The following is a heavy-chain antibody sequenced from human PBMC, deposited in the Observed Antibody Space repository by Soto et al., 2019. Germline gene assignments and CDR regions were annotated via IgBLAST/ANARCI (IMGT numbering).Heavy chain of an antibody. CDR3: ARDDNRGYSGYVTYYFDY. D-gene: IGHD5-12*01. CDR1: GASISSGYY. V-gene: IGHV4-38-2*02. CDR2: IYHSGTT. J-gene: IGHJ4*02. Sequence: SGTLSLTWDVSGASISSGYYWAWIRQPPGEGLGWIASIYHSGTTYYKPSLKSRVTISVDTSKNQFSLKLSSVTAADTALYYCARDDNRGYSGYVTYYFDYWGQGTLVTVSS.